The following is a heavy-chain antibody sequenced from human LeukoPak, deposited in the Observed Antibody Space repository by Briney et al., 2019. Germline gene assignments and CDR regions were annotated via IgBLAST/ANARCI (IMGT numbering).Heavy chain of an antibody. V-gene: IGHV4-4*02. J-gene: IGHJ2*01. CDR3: ARVSIAVAGTCWYFDL. D-gene: IGHD6-19*01. CDR2: IYHSGST. CDR1: GVSISSSNW. Sequence: SGTLSLTCAVSGVSISSSNWGSWVRQPPGQGLGWIGEIYHSGSTNYNPSLKSRVTISVDKSKNQFSLKLSSVTAADTAVYYCARVSIAVAGTCWYFDLWGRGTLVTVSS.